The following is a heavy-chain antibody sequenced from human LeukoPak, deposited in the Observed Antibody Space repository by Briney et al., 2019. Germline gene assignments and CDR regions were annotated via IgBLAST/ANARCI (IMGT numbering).Heavy chain of an antibody. J-gene: IGHJ4*02. CDR2: ASYSGNT. V-gene: IGHV4-59*01. CDR3: ARGSASLDF. D-gene: IGHD3-3*01. CDR1: GGSTSSYY. Sequence: PSETQSLTCSVSGGSTSSYYWSWIRQPPGKGLEWLGYASYSGNTNYNPSLKSRVTISVDTSRNQFSLNLNSVTAADTAVYFCARGSASLDFWGQGTLVTVSS.